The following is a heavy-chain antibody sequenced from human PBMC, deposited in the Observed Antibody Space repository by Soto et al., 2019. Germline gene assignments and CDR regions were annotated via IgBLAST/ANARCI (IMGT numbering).Heavy chain of an antibody. CDR1: GFTFGRHG. CDR3: ATDDDYGDTGLDY. Sequence: QVQLVESGGGVVQPGGSLRLSCAASGFTFGRHGMHWVRQAPGKGLEWVGVIGSDGRRDSYADSVKGRFTISRDNGQNTLYLQMNSLRAEDTAVYYCATDDDYGDTGLDYWGQGTLVTVSS. V-gene: IGHV3-33*01. CDR2: IGSDGRRD. J-gene: IGHJ4*02. D-gene: IGHD4-17*01.